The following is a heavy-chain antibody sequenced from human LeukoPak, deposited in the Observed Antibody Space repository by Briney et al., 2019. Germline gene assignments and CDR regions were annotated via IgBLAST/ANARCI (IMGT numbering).Heavy chain of an antibody. V-gene: IGHV3-48*03. CDR3: ASAFDFLFDC. J-gene: IGHJ4*02. D-gene: IGHD2/OR15-2a*01. Sequence: GGSLRLSCAASGFTLSSYEMNWVRQAPGRGLEWVSYISSSGSTMYYADSVKGRFTISRDNAKNALYLQMNSLRAEDTALYYCASAFDFLFDCWGQGTLVTVSS. CDR1: GFTLSSYE. CDR2: ISSSGSTM.